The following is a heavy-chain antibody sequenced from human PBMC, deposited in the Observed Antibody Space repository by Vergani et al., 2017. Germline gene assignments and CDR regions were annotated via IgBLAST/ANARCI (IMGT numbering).Heavy chain of an antibody. D-gene: IGHD2-8*01. V-gene: IGHV3-30*02. CDR1: GFTLNTYG. CDR3: ANSVMAGNVGVAYFGMDV. Sequence: QVQILQSGGGVVQTGGSLRLSCTLSGFTLNTYGIHWVRQAPGKGLEWVSFIRYDGSSEYYGDSVKGRFTISRDKSQNTVNLQMNSLRTEDTAVYFCANSVMAGNVGVAYFGMDVWGRGTTVTVSS. CDR2: IRYDGSSE. J-gene: IGHJ6*02.